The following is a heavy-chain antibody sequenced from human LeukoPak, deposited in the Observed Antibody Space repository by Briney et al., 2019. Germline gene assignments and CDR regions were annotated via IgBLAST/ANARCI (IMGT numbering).Heavy chain of an antibody. D-gene: IGHD6-19*01. Sequence: PGGSLRLSCAASGSTFSNSAMSWVRQAPGKGLEWVSTLSGSGITTYYADSVKGRFTTSRDNSKNTLYLQMNSLRAEDTAVYYCAKGIYSSGWSYFDYWGHGTLVTVSS. J-gene: IGHJ4*01. CDR1: GSTFSNSA. CDR3: AKGIYSSGWSYFDY. CDR2: LSGSGITT. V-gene: IGHV3-23*01.